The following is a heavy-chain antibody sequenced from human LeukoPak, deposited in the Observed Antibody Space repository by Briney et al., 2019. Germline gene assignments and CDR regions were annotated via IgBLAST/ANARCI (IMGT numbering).Heavy chain of an antibody. V-gene: IGHV1-18*01. D-gene: IGHD3-10*01. Sequence: GASVKVSCKASGYTFTSYGISWVRQAPGQGLEWMGWISAYNGNTNYAQKLQGRVTMTTDTSTSTAYMELRSLRSDDTAVYYCATARYYYGSGSYPGYGDYWGQGTLVTVSS. CDR2: ISAYNGNT. CDR1: GYTFTSYG. CDR3: ATARYYYGSGSYPGYGDY. J-gene: IGHJ4*02.